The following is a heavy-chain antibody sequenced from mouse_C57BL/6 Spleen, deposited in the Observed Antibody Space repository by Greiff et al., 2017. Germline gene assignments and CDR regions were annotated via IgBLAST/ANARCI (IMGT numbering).Heavy chain of an antibody. J-gene: IGHJ4*01. CDR1: GYTFPDSY. Sequence: VQLQQSGPELVKPGASVKISCKASGYTFPDSYINWVKQRPGQGLEWIGWIYPGSGNTTYNEKFKDKDTLTVDTSYSTDYMQSSSLTSEDSAVYFSARGGYYYGSSPYAMDYWGQGTSVTVSS. CDR2: IYPGSGNT. D-gene: IGHD1-1*01. V-gene: IGHV1-84*01. CDR3: ARGGYYYGSSPYAMDY.